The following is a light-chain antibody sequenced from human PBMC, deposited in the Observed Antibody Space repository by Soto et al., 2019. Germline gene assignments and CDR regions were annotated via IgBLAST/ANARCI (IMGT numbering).Light chain of an antibody. Sequence: EIVLTQSPGTLSLSPGERATLSCRASQSVINNYLAWYQQKPGQAPRLLIYGASNRVTGIPDRFSGSGSGTDFTLTISRLEPEDFAVYYCQQYGSSGTFGQGTKVDI. CDR3: QQYGSSGT. J-gene: IGKJ1*01. V-gene: IGKV3-20*01. CDR2: GAS. CDR1: QSVINNY.